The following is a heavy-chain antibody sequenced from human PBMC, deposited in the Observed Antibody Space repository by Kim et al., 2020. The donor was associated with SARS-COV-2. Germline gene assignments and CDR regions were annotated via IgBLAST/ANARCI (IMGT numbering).Heavy chain of an antibody. V-gene: IGHV4-59*01. CDR3: ASVSVQYFDY. CDR2: IYHSGNT. J-gene: IGHJ4*02. CDR1: GGAISGNY. Sequence: SETLSLTCTVSGGAISGNYWTWIRQPPGKRLEWIGYIYHSGNTNHNPSLRSRVTISLDTSKNQFSLTLTSVTAADTAVYYCASVSVQYFDYWGQGTLVTVSS.